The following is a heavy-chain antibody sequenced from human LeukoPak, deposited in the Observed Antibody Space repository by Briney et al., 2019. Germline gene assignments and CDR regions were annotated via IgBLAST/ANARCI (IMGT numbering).Heavy chain of an antibody. CDR1: GGSISSYY. D-gene: IGHD5-18*01. CDR2: IYYSGST. J-gene: IGHJ3*02. CDR3: ARDLGVMVRAFDI. Sequence: SETLSLTCTVSGGSISSYYWSWIRQPPGKRLEWIGYIYYSGSTSYNPSLKSRVAISVDTSKNQISLKLSSVTAADTAVYYCARDLGVMVRAFDIWGQGTMVTGFS. V-gene: IGHV4-59*01.